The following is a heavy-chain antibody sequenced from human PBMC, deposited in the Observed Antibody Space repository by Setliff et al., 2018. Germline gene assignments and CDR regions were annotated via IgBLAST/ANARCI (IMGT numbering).Heavy chain of an antibody. CDR3: ARSPANGGHDAFDI. CDR2: ISPNSIWI. D-gene: IGHD6-25*01. V-gene: IGHV3-21*01. J-gene: IGHJ3*02. Sequence: RGESLKISCAPSGVTFTTYSMHWVRQAPGKGLEWVSSISPNSIWIYYADSVKGRFTISRDNAKKSLYLQMNSLGAEDTAVYYCARSPANGGHDAFDIWGQGTMVTVSS. CDR1: GVTFTTYS.